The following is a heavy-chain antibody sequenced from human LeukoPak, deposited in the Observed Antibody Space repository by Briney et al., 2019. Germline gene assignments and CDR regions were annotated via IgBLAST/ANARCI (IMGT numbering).Heavy chain of an antibody. CDR3: ARDLMYQLPHIWFDP. D-gene: IGHD2-2*01. J-gene: IGHJ5*02. CDR2: IIPIFGTA. V-gene: IGHV1-69*13. CDR1: GGTFSSYA. Sequence: SVKVSCKASGGTFSSYAISWVRQAPGQGLEWMGGIIPIFGTANYAQKFQGRVTITADESTSTAYMELSSLRSEDTAVYYCARDLMYQLPHIWFDPWGQGTLVTVSS.